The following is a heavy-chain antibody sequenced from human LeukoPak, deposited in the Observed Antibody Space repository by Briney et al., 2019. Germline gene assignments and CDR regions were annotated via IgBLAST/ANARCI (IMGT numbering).Heavy chain of an antibody. CDR2: INAGNGNT. CDR1: GYTFTSYA. J-gene: IGHJ5*02. Sequence: GASVKVSCKASGYTFTSYAMHWVRQAPGQRLECMGWINAGNGNTKYSQEFQGRVTITRDTSASTAYMELSSLRSEDMAVYYCARATRYYYDSSGYFWFDPWGQGTLVTVSS. D-gene: IGHD3-22*01. V-gene: IGHV1-3*03. CDR3: ARATRYYYDSSGYFWFDP.